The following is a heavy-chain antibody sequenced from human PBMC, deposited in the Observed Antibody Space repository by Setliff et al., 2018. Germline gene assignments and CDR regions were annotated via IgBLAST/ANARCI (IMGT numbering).Heavy chain of an antibody. V-gene: IGHV4-39*01. CDR1: GGSISSSSYY. J-gene: IGHJ4*02. D-gene: IGHD4-4*01. CDR3: GRHRYRNYVWDY. CDR2: IYFTGST. Sequence: KASETLSLTCTVSGGSISSSSYYWGWIRQPPGEGLEWIGSIYFTGSTYYNPSLKSRVTIAVDTSKQHFSLKLSSVTDADTAVYYCGRHRYRNYVWDYWGQGTLVTVSS.